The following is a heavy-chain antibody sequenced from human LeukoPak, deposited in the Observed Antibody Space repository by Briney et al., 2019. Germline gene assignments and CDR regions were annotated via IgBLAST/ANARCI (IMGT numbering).Heavy chain of an antibody. CDR1: GFTFSRSA. J-gene: IGHJ4*02. D-gene: IGHD5-12*01. CDR2: ISHDGSNT. Sequence: GGSLRLSCAASGFTFSRSAVHWVRQAPGKGLEWVAVISHDGSNTDYTDSVKGRFTISRDNSKNTLDLQMNSLRAEDTAVYYCAKEMKPWMHFDYWGQGTLVTVSS. CDR3: AKEMKPWMHFDY. V-gene: IGHV3-30*18.